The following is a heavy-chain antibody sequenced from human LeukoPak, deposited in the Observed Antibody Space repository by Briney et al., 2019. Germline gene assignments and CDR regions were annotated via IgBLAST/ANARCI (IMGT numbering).Heavy chain of an antibody. CDR2: MHPGGTT. Sequence: SSETLSLTCSVFADSMNNYYWTWIRQPPGKGLEWVGNMHPGGTTKFHPSLEGRVTMSIDTSNKQFSLRLRSVTAADTATYYCAKTGSLFGRFLDHWGPGALVIVSS. CDR3: AKTGSLFGRFLDH. J-gene: IGHJ4*02. D-gene: IGHD3-10*02. V-gene: IGHV4-59*01. CDR1: ADSMNNYY.